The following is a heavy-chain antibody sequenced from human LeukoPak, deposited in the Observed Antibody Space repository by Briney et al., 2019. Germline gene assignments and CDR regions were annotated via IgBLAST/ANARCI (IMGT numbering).Heavy chain of an antibody. D-gene: IGHD2-2*01. CDR1: GFTVSSNY. CDR3: AKGRVVPAARGAFDI. Sequence: GGSLRLSCAASGFTVSSNYMSWVRQAPGKGLEWVSAISGSGGGTYYADSVKGRFTISRDNSKNTLYLQMNSLRAEDTAVYYCAKGRVVPAARGAFDIWGQGTMVTVSS. V-gene: IGHV3-23*01. J-gene: IGHJ3*02. CDR2: ISGSGGGT.